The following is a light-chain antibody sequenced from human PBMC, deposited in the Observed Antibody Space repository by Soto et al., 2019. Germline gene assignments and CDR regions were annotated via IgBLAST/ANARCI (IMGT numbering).Light chain of an antibody. CDR3: AAWDDSLNVVV. J-gene: IGLJ2*01. CDR1: SSNIGSNT. CDR2: SNN. Sequence: QSVLTQPPSASGTPGQRVTISCSGSSSNIGSNTVNWYQQLPGTAPKLLIYSNNQRPSGVPDRFSGSKSGTSAFLAISGLQSEDEADYYCAAWDDSLNVVVFGGGTKLTVL. V-gene: IGLV1-44*01.